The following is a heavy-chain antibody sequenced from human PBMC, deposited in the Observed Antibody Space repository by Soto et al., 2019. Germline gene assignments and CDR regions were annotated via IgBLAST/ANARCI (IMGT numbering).Heavy chain of an antibody. J-gene: IGHJ4*02. D-gene: IGHD3-22*01. CDR2: IIPIFGTA. V-gene: IGHV1-69*06. Sequence: QVQLVQSGAEVKKPGSSVKVSCKASGGTFSSYAISWVRQAPGQGLERMGGIIPIFGTANYAQKFQGRVTITADKSTSTAYMELSSLRSEDTAVYYCARGEMEYDSSGYQYDYWGQGTLVTVSS. CDR1: GGTFSSYA. CDR3: ARGEMEYDSSGYQYDY.